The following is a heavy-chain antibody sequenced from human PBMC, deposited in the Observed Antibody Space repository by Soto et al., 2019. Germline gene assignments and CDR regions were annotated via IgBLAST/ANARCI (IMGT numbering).Heavy chain of an antibody. D-gene: IGHD3-22*01. Sequence: QVQLVQSGAEVKKPGASVKVSCKASGYTFTSYDINWVRQATGQGLERMGWMNPNSGNTGYAQKFQGRVTMTRNTSISTAYMELSSLRSEDTAVYYCARAVHYYYDSSGYYYGVFYFDYWGQGTLVTVSS. CDR1: GYTFTSYD. J-gene: IGHJ4*02. V-gene: IGHV1-8*01. CDR3: ARAVHYYYDSSGYYYGVFYFDY. CDR2: MNPNSGNT.